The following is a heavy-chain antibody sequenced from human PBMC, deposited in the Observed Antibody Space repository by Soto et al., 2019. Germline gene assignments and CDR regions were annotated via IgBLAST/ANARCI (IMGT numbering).Heavy chain of an antibody. D-gene: IGHD5-12*01. Sequence: EVQLVESGGGLVKPGGSLRLSCAASGFTFSNAWMIWVRQAPGKGKEWVGRIKSKTDDGTTDYAAPVKGRVTISRADSQNTLYLQMNSLKTDDTAVYYWTTERAGYSGYGSGWFDPWCQGTLVTVSS. CDR3: TTERAGYSGYGSGWFDP. CDR1: GFTFSNAW. J-gene: IGHJ5*02. V-gene: IGHV3-15*01. CDR2: IKSKTDDGTT.